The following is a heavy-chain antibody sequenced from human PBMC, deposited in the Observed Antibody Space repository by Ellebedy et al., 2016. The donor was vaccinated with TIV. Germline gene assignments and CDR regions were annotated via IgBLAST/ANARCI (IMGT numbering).Heavy chain of an antibody. D-gene: IGHD2-8*01. CDR1: GFTFSNYW. CDR3: AGRWS. J-gene: IGHJ3*01. Sequence: GESLKISCVASGFTFSNYWMSWVRQAPGKGLEWVANIYQDGSEKNYLDSVKGRFTISRDNAKNSLYLQMSSLRVEDTAVYFCAGRWSWGQGTMVTVSS. CDR2: IYQDGSEK. V-gene: IGHV3-7*03.